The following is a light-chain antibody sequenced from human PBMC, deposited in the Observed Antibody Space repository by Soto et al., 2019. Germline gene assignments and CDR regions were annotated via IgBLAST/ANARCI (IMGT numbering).Light chain of an antibody. CDR3: QSYGTSLSGLYV. V-gene: IGLV1-40*01. CDR2: DSN. CDR1: SSNIGAGRD. Sequence: QSVLTQPPSVSGAPGQRVTISCTGSSSNIGAGRDVHWYRQLPGAAPKFLISDSNHRPSGVPDRFSVSKSGASASLAITGLRAEDEGDYFCQSYGTSLSGLYVFGTGTNLTVL. J-gene: IGLJ1*01.